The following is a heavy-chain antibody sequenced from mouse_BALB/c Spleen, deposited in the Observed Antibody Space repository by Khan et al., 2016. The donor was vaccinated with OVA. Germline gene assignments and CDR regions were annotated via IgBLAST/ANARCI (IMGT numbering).Heavy chain of an antibody. D-gene: IGHD1-1*01. J-gene: IGHJ3*01. CDR1: GYTFISYT. Sequence: QVQLQQSGAELARPGASVKMSCKASGYTFISYTIHWVKQRPGQGLEWIGYINPSNDYTNYNQKFKDKATLTADKSSSTAYMQLSSLTSEDSAVYYCARSGAYYSSRAWFAFWGQGTLVTVSA. V-gene: IGHV1-4*01. CDR3: ARSGAYYSSRAWFAF. CDR2: INPSNDYT.